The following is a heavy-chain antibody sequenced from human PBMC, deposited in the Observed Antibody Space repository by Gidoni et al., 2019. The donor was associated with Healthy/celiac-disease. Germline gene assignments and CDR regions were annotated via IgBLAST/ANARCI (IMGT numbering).Heavy chain of an antibody. Sequence: QVQLVESGGGVVQPGRSLRLSCAASGFTFSSYGMHWVRLAPGKGLEWVAVIWYDGSNKYYADSVKGRFTISRDNSKNTLYLQMNSLRAEDTAVYYCARDGSAKQGVVVAATPRHYYYYMDVWGKGTTVTVSS. CDR1: GFTFSSYG. CDR2: IWYDGSNK. V-gene: IGHV3-33*01. J-gene: IGHJ6*03. CDR3: ARDGSAKQGVVVAATPRHYYYYMDV. D-gene: IGHD2-15*01.